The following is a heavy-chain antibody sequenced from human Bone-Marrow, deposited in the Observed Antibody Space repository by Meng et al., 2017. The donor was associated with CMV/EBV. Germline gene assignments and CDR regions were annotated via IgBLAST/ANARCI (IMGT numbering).Heavy chain of an antibody. CDR3: AKDREYYDFWSGYSYYYGMDV. Sequence: GGSLRLSCAASGFTFSDYFMSWIRQAPGKGLEWVSYISSSGTTIFYADSVKGRFTISRDNSKNTLYLQMNSLRSEDTAVYYCAKDREYYDFWSGYSYYYGMDVWGQGTTVTVSS. D-gene: IGHD3-3*01. J-gene: IGHJ6*02. CDR2: ISSSGTTI. CDR1: GFTFSDYF. V-gene: IGHV3-11*04.